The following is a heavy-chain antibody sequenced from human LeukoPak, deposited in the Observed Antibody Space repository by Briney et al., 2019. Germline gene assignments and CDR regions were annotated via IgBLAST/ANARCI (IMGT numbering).Heavy chain of an antibody. CDR3: AILYCSGGSCYPPPYYYYGMDV. V-gene: IGHV1-2*02. D-gene: IGHD2-15*01. J-gene: IGHJ6*02. CDR2: INPSSGGT. CDR1: GYTFTGYY. Sequence: GASVKVSCKASGYTFTGYYMHWVRQAPGQGLEWMGWINPSSGGTNYAQKFQGRVTMTRDTSISTAYMELSRLSSDDTAVYYCAILYCSGGSCYPPPYYYYGMDVWGQGTTVTVSS.